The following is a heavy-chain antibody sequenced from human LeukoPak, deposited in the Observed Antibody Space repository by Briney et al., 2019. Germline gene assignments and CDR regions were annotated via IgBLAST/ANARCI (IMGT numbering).Heavy chain of an antibody. CDR3: ARLDYYHFDY. V-gene: IGHV4-59*01. CDR2: ISYSGST. J-gene: IGHJ4*02. Sequence: PSETLSLTCTVSGGSISRYYCSWIRQPPGKGLEWIGYISYSGSTKYNPSLMSRVTISVDTSKNQFSLKLSSATAADTAVYYCARLDYYHFDYWGQGTVVTVSS. D-gene: IGHD3-22*01. CDR1: GGSISRYY.